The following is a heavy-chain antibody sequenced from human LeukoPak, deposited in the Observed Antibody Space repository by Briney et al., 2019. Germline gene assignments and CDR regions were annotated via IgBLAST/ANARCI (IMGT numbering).Heavy chain of an antibody. CDR2: INHSGST. V-gene: IGHV4-34*01. Sequence: PSETLSLTCAVYGGSFSGCYWSWIRQPPGKGLEWIGEINHSGSTNYNPSLKSRVTISVDTSKNQFSLKLSSVTAADTAVYYCARIRSFSIAARQIFDYWGQGTLVTVSS. D-gene: IGHD6-6*01. CDR1: GGSFSGCY. CDR3: ARIRSFSIAARQIFDY. J-gene: IGHJ4*02.